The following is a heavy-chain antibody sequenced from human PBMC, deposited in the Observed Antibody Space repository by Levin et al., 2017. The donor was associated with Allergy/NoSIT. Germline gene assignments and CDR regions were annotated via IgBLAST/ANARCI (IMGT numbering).Heavy chain of an antibody. CDR2: IGGSGGGT. D-gene: IGHD3-3*01. J-gene: IGHJ4*02. Sequence: PGGSLRLSCAASGFTFSSYAMSWVRQAPGKGLEWVSGIGGSGGGTYYADSVKGRFTISRDNSKNTLYLQLSSLRAEDTALYYCAKDRSGGYYDFWSGSGVADYWGQGTLVTVSS. CDR1: GFTFSSYA. V-gene: IGHV3-23*01. CDR3: AKDRSGGYYDFWSGSGVADY.